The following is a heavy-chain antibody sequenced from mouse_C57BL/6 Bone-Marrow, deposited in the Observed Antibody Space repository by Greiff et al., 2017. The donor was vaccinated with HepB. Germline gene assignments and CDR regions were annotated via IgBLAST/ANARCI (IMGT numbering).Heavy chain of an antibody. CDR3: ARVVTGTQGVDY. Sequence: EVKVVESGGGLVQPGGSLKLSCAASGFTFSDYYMYWVRQTPEKRLEWVAYISNGGGSTYYPDTVKGRFTISRDNAKNTLYLQMSRLKSEDTAMYYCARVVTGTQGVDYWGQGTTLTVSS. CDR2: ISNGGGST. V-gene: IGHV5-12*01. CDR1: GFTFSDYY. D-gene: IGHD4-1*01. J-gene: IGHJ2*01.